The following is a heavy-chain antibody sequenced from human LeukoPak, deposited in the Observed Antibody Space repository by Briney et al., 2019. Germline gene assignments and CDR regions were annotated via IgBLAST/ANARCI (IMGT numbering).Heavy chain of an antibody. V-gene: IGHV5-51*01. CDR3: ARPTKGATIWGPNDAFDI. D-gene: IGHD5-12*01. J-gene: IGHJ3*02. Sequence: ETLSLTCTVSGTSITSFYWSWIRQPPGKGLEWMGIIYPGDSDTRYSPSFQGQVTISADRYINTAYLQWSSLKASDTAMYYCARPTKGATIWGPNDAFDIWGQGTRHRLF. CDR2: IYPGDSDT. CDR1: GTSITSFY.